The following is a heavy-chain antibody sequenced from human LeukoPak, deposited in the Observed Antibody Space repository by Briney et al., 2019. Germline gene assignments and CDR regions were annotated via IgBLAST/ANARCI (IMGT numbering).Heavy chain of an antibody. Sequence: ASVKVSCKVSGYTLTELSMHWVRQAPGKGLEWMGGFDPEDGETIYAQKFQGRVTMTEDTSTDTAYMGLSSLRSEDTAVYYCATPRLYSGSYFAFDIWGQGTMVTVSS. D-gene: IGHD1-26*01. CDR2: FDPEDGET. V-gene: IGHV1-24*01. CDR3: ATPRLYSGSYFAFDI. J-gene: IGHJ3*02. CDR1: GYTLTELS.